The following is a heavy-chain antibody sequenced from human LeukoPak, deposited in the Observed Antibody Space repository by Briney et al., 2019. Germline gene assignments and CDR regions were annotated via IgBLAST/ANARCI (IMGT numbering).Heavy chain of an antibody. Sequence: AGSLRLSCAASGFTFSSYALSWVRQAPRKGLEWVSAISGSGGSTYYGDSVKGRFTISRDNSKTTLYLQMNSLRAEDTVVYYCAKAPGGDYYDSSGYCLFDSWGQGTLVTVSS. J-gene: IGHJ4*02. D-gene: IGHD3-22*01. CDR3: AKAPGGDYYDSSGYCLFDS. CDR2: ISGSGGST. CDR1: GFTFSSYA. V-gene: IGHV3-23*01.